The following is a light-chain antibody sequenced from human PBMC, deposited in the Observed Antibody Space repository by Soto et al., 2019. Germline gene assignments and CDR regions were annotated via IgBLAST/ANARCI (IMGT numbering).Light chain of an antibody. CDR3: QHYGSAPWT. V-gene: IGKV3-20*01. CDR1: QSVSGSY. CDR2: ATS. J-gene: IGKJ1*01. Sequence: EIVLTQSPGTLSLSPGERATLSCRVSQSVSGSYLAWYQQKPGQAPRLLIYATSRRATGIPDRFSGSASETDLTLTISRLEPEEFAVYDCQHYGSAPWTFGQGTTVEIK.